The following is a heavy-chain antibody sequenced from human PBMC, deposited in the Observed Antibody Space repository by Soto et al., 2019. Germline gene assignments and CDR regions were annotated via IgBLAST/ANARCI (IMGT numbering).Heavy chain of an antibody. V-gene: IGHV1-8*01. CDR2: MNPNSGNT. CDR1: GYTFTSYC. Sequence: SVKGSCNASGYTFTSYCSNWVRQATGQGLEWMGWMNPNSGNTGYAQKFQGRVTMTRHTSISTAYMELSSLRSEDTAVYYCAGGGICGDAFESWGQGTRVVVAS. CDR3: AGGGICGDAFES. D-gene: IGHD1-20*01. J-gene: IGHJ3*02.